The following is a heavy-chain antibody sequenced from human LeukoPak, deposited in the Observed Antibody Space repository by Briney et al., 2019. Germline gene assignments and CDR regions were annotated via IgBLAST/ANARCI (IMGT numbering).Heavy chain of an antibody. Sequence: PGGSLRLSCSASGFTFNSYVMHWVRQAPGKGLEYVSAISSNGGSTYYADSVKGRFTISRDNAKNSLFLQMTRLRAEDAAVCYCAGEGYCIGTTCYAAYYNGMDLWGQGTTVTVSS. CDR1: GFTFNSYV. CDR3: AGEGYCIGTTCYAAYYNGMDL. V-gene: IGHV3-64*04. J-gene: IGHJ6*02. D-gene: IGHD2-2*01. CDR2: ISSNGGST.